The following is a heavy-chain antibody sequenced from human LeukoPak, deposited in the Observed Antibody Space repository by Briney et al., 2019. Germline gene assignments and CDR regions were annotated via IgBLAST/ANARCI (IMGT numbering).Heavy chain of an antibody. J-gene: IGHJ6*02. D-gene: IGHD3-9*01. CDR2: IYYSGST. Sequence: SETLSPTCTVSGGSISSYYWSWIRQPPGKGLEWVGYIYYSGSTNYNPSLKSRVTISVDTSKNKFSLKVSSVTAEDTAVYYCARGHYDILTGYPNYYYGMDVWGQGTTVTVSS. V-gene: IGHV4-59*01. CDR1: GGSISSYY. CDR3: ARGHYDILTGYPNYYYGMDV.